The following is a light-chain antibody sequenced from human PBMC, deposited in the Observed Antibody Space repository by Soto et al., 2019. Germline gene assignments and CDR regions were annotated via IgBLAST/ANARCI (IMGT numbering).Light chain of an antibody. CDR3: QQYGSSPST. J-gene: IGKJ4*01. CDR2: GAS. CDR1: QSVFRNY. Sequence: EIVLTQSPGTLSLSPGERATLSCRASQSVFRNYLAWYQQKPGQAPRLLIYGASTRAAGISDRFSGIGSGTDYALTVNRLEPADFAVYYCQQYGSSPSTFGGGTKVEIK. V-gene: IGKV3-20*01.